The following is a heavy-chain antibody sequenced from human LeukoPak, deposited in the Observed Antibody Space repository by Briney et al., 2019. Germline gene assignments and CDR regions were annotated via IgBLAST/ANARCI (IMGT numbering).Heavy chain of an antibody. CDR3: VRRQALRGRRKAFDP. J-gene: IGHJ5*02. Sequence: SVKVSCKASGGTFSNYAISWVGQAPGQGLEWLGGTIPMFGSTKYAQKFQGRVTITTDESATIVYMQLISLRSEDTAVYYCVRRQALRGRRKAFDPWGQGTLVTVTS. V-gene: IGHV1-69*05. CDR1: GGTFSNYA. CDR2: TIPMFGST. D-gene: IGHD6-25*01.